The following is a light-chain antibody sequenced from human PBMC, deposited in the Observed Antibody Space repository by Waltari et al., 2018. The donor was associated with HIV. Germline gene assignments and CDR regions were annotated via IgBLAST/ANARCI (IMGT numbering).Light chain of an antibody. CDR3: CSYAGSSTYV. Sequence: QSALTQPASVSGSPGQSITISCTGTSSDVGGYNSVSWYQQHPGKAPKLMIYDVSKRPSGVSNRFSGSKSGNTASLTISGLQAEDEADYYCCSYAGSSTYVFGTGTKVTVL. J-gene: IGLJ1*01. CDR1: SSDVGGYNS. V-gene: IGLV2-23*02. CDR2: DVS.